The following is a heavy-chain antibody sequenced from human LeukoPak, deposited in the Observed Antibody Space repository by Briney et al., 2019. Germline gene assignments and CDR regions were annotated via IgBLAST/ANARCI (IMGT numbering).Heavy chain of an antibody. J-gene: IGHJ6*02. CDR3: ALVDTAVVGFHYGMYV. V-gene: IGHV3-53*01. Sequence: QPGGSLRLSCAASGLTVSSNYMSWVRQAPRKGLEWVSVIYSGGSTYYADSVKGRFTISRDNSKNTLYLQMDTLRAEDTAVYYCALVDTAVVGFHYGMYVWGQGTTVTVSS. CDR1: GLTVSSNY. D-gene: IGHD5-18*01. CDR2: IYSGGST.